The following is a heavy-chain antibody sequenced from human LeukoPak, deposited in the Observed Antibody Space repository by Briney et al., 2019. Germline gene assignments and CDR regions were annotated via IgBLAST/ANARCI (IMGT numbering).Heavy chain of an antibody. CDR1: GGSINGYY. J-gene: IGHJ4*02. Sequence: SETLSLTCTVSGGSINGYYWKWIRQAPGKGLEWIGYIHYRGSTNYNPSLKSRVTISVDTSENQFSLKLSSVTAADTAVYYCAAEFDNEQWLDWDYWGRGTLVTVSS. CDR3: AAEFDNEQWLDWDY. V-gene: IGHV4-59*01. D-gene: IGHD6-19*01. CDR2: IHYRGST.